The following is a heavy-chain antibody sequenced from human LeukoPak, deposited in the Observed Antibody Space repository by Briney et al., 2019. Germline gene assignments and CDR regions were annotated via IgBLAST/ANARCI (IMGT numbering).Heavy chain of an antibody. CDR2: IRASGGST. Sequence: GGSLRLSCAASGFSFSSYAMSWVRQAPGKGLEWVSAIRASGGSTFFADSVKGQFTISRDNSKNTLYLQMSSLRAEDTAVYYCAGSKTTLVRGVIYFYYAMDVWGQGTTVTVSS. CDR3: AGSKTTLVRGVIYFYYAMDV. V-gene: IGHV3-23*01. CDR1: GFSFSSYA. J-gene: IGHJ6*02. D-gene: IGHD3-10*01.